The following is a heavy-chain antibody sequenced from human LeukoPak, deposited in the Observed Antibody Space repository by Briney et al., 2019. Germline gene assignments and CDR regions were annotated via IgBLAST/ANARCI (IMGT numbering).Heavy chain of an antibody. J-gene: IGHJ3*02. V-gene: IGHV3-7*01. Sequence: GGSLRLSCAVSGFTFSSSWMCWVRQAPEKGLERLANIKEDGSVTNYVDSVRGRFTISRDNAKNSLYLQMNSLRVEDTAVYYCAIDSGYNAFDIWSQGTMVSVSS. CDR3: AIDSGYNAFDI. CDR1: GFTFSSSW. D-gene: IGHD5-12*01. CDR2: IKEDGSVT.